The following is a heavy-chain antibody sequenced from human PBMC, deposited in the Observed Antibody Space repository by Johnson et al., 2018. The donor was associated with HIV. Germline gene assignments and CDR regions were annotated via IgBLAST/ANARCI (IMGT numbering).Heavy chain of an antibody. CDR1: GFTFDDYG. CDR3: AKGEWGAGTDAFDI. Sequence: QVQLVESGGGVVRPGGSLRLSCAASGFTFDDYGMSWVRQAPGKGLEWVAVISYDGSNKYYADSVKGRFTISRDNSKNTLYLQMNSLRAEDTAVYYCAKGEWGAGTDAFDIWGQGTMVTVSS. CDR2: ISYDGSNK. V-gene: IGHV3-30*18. D-gene: IGHD3-16*01. J-gene: IGHJ3*02.